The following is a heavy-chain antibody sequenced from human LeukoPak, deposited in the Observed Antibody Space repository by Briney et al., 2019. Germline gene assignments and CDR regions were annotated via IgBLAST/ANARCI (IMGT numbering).Heavy chain of an antibody. CDR2: IYYSGST. CDR1: GGSISSYY. J-gene: IGHJ3*02. CDR3: ARMYPRIYAFYI. D-gene: IGHD2-15*01. V-gene: IGHV4-59*08. Sequence: PSETLSLTCTVSGGSISSYYWSWIRQPPGKGLEWIGYIYYSGSTNYNPSLKRRVTISVDTSKNQFSLKLSSVAAADTAVYYCARMYPRIYAFYIWGQGTMVTVSS.